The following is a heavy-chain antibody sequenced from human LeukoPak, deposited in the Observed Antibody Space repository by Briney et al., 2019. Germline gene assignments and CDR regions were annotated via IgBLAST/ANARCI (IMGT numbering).Heavy chain of an antibody. J-gene: IGHJ4*02. V-gene: IGHV1-24*01. CDR2: FDPEDGET. CDR3: ATNTYSSGMARY. Sequence: ASVKVSCKVSGYTLTELSMHWVRQAPGKGLEWMGGFDPEDGETIYAQKFQGRVTMTEDTSTDTAYMELSSLRSEDTAVYYCATNTYSSGMARYWGQGTLVTVSS. D-gene: IGHD6-19*01. CDR1: GYTLTELS.